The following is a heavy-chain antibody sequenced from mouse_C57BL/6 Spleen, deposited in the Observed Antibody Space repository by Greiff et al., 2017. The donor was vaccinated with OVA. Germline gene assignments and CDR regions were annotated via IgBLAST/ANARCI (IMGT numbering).Heavy chain of an antibody. Sequence: QVQLQQSGAELVMPGASVKLSCKASGYTFTSYWMHWVKQRPGQGLEWIGEIDPSDSYTNYNQKFKGKSTLTVDKASSTAYMQLSSLTSEDSAVYYCARRGDCNSLDYWGQGTTLTVSS. V-gene: IGHV1-69*01. CDR1: GYTFTSYW. J-gene: IGHJ2*01. CDR2: IDPSDSYT. CDR3: ARRGDCNSLDY.